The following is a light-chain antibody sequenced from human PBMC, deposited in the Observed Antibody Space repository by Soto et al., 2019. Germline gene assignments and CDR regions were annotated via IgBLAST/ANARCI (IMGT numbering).Light chain of an antibody. CDR2: EVT. CDR1: SSDVGGYNY. V-gene: IGLV2-8*01. Sequence: QSALTQPPSASGSPGQSVTISCTGTSSDVGGYNYVSWYQQHPGKAPKLMIYEVTKRPSGVPDRFSSTKSGNTASLTVSILQAEDEADYYCSSYAGSDNVVFGGGTKLTVL. J-gene: IGLJ2*01. CDR3: SSYAGSDNVV.